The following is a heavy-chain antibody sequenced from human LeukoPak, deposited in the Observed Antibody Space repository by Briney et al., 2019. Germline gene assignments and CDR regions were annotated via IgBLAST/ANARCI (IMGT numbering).Heavy chain of an antibody. D-gene: IGHD3-3*01. J-gene: IGHJ4*02. CDR3: ARPITIFGVVNSGFDY. CDR2: IYPGDSDT. Sequence: AGESLKISCKGSGYSFTSYWIGWVRQMPGKGLEWMGIIYPGDSDTRYSPSFQGQVTISADKSISTAYLQWSSLKASDTAMYYCARPITIFGVVNSGFDYWGQGTLVTVSS. CDR1: GYSFTSYW. V-gene: IGHV5-51*01.